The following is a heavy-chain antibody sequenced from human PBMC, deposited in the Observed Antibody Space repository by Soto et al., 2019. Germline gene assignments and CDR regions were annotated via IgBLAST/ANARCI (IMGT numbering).Heavy chain of an antibody. CDR3: AREPFGRFDP. V-gene: IGHV1-69*01. D-gene: IGHD3-10*01. CDR2: IIPVFGTT. CDR1: GDSFGSYA. Sequence: QMQLVQSGPEVKKPGSSVKVSCKASGDSFGSYAVSWVRQAPGQGLEWMGAIIPVFGTTNYTQKFQGRVTITADDSTTTAYMELSSLRSDDTAVYDCAREPFGRFDPWGQGTLVTVSS. J-gene: IGHJ5*02.